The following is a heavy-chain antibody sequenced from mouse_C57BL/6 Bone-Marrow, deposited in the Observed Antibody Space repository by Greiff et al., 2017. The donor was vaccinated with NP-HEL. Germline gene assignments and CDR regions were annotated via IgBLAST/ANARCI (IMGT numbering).Heavy chain of an antibody. J-gene: IGHJ2*01. CDR3: AREGGLLRYYFNY. CDR1: GYSITSGYY. CDR2: ISYDGSN. Sequence: VQLKESGPGLVKPSQSLSLTCSVTGYSITSGYYWNWIRQFPGNKLEWMGYISYDGSNNYNPSLKNRISITRDTSKNQFFLKLNSVTTEDTATYYCAREGGLLRYYFNYWGQGTTLTVSS. V-gene: IGHV3-6*01. D-gene: IGHD1-1*01.